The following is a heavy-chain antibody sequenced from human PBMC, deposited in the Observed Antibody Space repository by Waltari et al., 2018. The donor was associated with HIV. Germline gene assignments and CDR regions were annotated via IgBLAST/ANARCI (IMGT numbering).Heavy chain of an antibody. V-gene: IGHV3-7*01. J-gene: IGHJ5*02. CDR2: IKQDGSEK. CDR3: AKYSGSYWGAHNWFDP. CDR1: EFPFSINW. D-gene: IGHD1-26*01. Sequence: EVQLVESGEGLFKPGGSWRLSGAAPEFPFSINWWSWRRRAPGKGLEWVASIKQDGSEKHYADSVRGRFTISRDNTKNSLYLQMNSLRAEDTAVYYCAKYSGSYWGAHNWFDPWGQGTLVTVSS.